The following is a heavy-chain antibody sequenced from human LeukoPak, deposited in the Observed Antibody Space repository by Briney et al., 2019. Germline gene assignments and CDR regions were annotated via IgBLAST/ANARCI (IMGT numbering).Heavy chain of an antibody. V-gene: IGHV3-23*01. CDR3: AKGVRFLEWFFDY. CDR2: ISGSGGST. Sequence: GGSLRLSRAASGFTFSSYAMSWVRQAPGKGLEWVSAISGSGGSTYYADSVKGRFTISRDNSKNTLYLQMNSLRAEDTAVYYRAKGVRFLEWFFDYWGQGTLVTVSS. D-gene: IGHD3-3*01. CDR1: GFTFSSYA. J-gene: IGHJ4*02.